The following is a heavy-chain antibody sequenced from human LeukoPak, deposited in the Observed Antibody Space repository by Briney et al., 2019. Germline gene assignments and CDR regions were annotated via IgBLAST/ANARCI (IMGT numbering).Heavy chain of an antibody. J-gene: IGHJ4*02. V-gene: IGHV3-64*01. CDR1: GFTFSSYA. CDR2: ISSNGGST. Sequence: GGSLRLSCAASGFTFSSYAMHWVRQAPGKGLEYVSAISSNGGSTYYANSVKGRFTISRDNSKNTLYLQMGSLRAEDMAVYYCARDWGAYGSGSHYPPAYWGQGTLVTVSS. CDR3: ARDWGAYGSGSHYPPAY. D-gene: IGHD3-10*01.